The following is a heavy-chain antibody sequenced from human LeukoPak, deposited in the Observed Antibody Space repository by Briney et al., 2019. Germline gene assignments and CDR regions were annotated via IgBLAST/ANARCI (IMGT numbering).Heavy chain of an antibody. D-gene: IGHD6-19*01. J-gene: IGHJ4*02. CDR2: IYYSGST. CDR3: ARGGGQWLVIDY. V-gene: IGHV4-59*01. Sequence: SETLSLTCTVSGGSISSYYWSWIRQPPGKGLEWIGYIYYSGSTNYNPSLKSRVTISVDTSKNQFSLKLSSVTAADTAVYYCARGGGQWLVIDYWGQGTLVTVSS. CDR1: GGSISSYY.